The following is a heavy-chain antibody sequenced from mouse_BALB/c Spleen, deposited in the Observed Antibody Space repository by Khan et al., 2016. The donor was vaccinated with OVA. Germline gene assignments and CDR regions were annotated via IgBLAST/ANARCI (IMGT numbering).Heavy chain of an antibody. Sequence: IQLVQSGPELMKPGASVKISCKASGYSFTSYYIHWVMQSHGKSLEWIGYIDPFSGGTTYNQKFKGKATLTTDKSSTTAYLQLSSLTSDDSAVYNCVRDGAYHRNDGWFAYWGQGTLVTVSA. CDR1: GYSFTSYY. V-gene: IGHV1S135*01. D-gene: IGHD2-14*01. CDR2: IDPFSGGT. J-gene: IGHJ3*01. CDR3: VRDGAYHRNDGWFAY.